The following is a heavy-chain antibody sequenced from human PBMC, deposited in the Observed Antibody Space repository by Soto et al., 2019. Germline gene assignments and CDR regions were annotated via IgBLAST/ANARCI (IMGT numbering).Heavy chain of an antibody. D-gene: IGHD2-2*01. J-gene: IGHJ6*03. CDR2: IKQDGSEK. Sequence: GGSLRLSCASSGVTFSSYWMSWVRQAPGKGLEWVANIKQDGSEKYYVDSVKGRFTISRDNAKNSLYLQMNSLRAEDTAVYYCARASRYCSSTSCYSYYYYMDVWGKGTTVTVSS. CDR1: GVTFSSYW. CDR3: ARASRYCSSTSCYSYYYYMDV. V-gene: IGHV3-7*01.